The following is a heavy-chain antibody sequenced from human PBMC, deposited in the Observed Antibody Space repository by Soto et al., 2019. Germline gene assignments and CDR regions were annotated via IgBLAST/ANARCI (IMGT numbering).Heavy chain of an antibody. Sequence: SETLSLTCTVSGGSISSGNYYWSWIRQPPGKGLEWIGFISYSGSTYYDSSLQSRVTISIDTSKNQFSLKLSSVTAADTAVYYCASNSYGYTFSDSWGQGTLVTVSS. D-gene: IGHD5-18*01. CDR3: ASNSYGYTFSDS. V-gene: IGHV4-30-4*01. CDR1: GGSISSGNYY. CDR2: ISYSGST. J-gene: IGHJ4*02.